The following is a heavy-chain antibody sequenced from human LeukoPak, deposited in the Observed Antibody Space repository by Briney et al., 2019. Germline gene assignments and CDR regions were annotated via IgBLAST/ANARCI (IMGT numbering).Heavy chain of an antibody. CDR3: AKDATYYYDSSGYYFWPFDY. D-gene: IGHD3-22*01. Sequence: PGGSLRLSCAASGFTFSSYAMSWVRQAPGKGLEWVSAISGSGGSTYYADSVKGRFTISRDNSKNTLYLQMNSLRAEDTAVYYYAKDATYYYDSSGYYFWPFDYWGQGTLVTVSS. CDR2: ISGSGGST. J-gene: IGHJ4*02. V-gene: IGHV3-23*01. CDR1: GFTFSSYA.